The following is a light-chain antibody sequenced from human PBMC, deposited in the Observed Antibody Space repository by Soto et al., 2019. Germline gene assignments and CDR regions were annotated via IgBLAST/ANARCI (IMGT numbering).Light chain of an antibody. CDR3: QKYNSSTWT. CDR2: KAS. J-gene: IGKJ1*01. CDR1: QSISSW. V-gene: IGKV1-5*03. Sequence: DIQMPQSPSTLSASVVYIFPITFRASQSISSWLAWYQQKPGKAPKLLIYKASSLESGVPSRFSGSGSGTEFTLTISSLQPDDFATYYCQKYNSSTWTCGKGHKGDIK.